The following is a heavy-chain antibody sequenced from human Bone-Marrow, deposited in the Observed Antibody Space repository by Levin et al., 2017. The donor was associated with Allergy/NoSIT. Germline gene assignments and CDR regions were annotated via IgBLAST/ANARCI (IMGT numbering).Heavy chain of an antibody. V-gene: IGHV5-51*01. CDR1: GYSFAGYW. Sequence: RGESLKISCQGSGYSFAGYWIAWVRQMPGKGLEWMGIIYPRDSDTRYSPSFRGQVIISADTSTSTAYLHWSSLEASDTATYYCARVKSSGWPDAFDFWGQGTMVTVTS. CDR3: ARVKSSGWPDAFDF. CDR2: IYPRDSDT. D-gene: IGHD6-19*01. J-gene: IGHJ3*01.